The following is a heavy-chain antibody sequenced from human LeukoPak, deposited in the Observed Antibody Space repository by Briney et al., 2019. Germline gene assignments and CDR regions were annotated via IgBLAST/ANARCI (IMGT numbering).Heavy chain of an antibody. CDR3: ARVLTVTNAPIDY. V-gene: IGHV3-7*01. Sequence: PGGSLRLSCAASGFTFSSYWMSWVRQAPGKGLEGVANIKQDGSEKYYVDSVKDRFTISRDNAKNSLYLQMNSLRAEDTAVYYCARVLTVTNAPIDYWGQGTLVTVSS. CDR1: GFTFSSYW. D-gene: IGHD4-17*01. CDR2: IKQDGSEK. J-gene: IGHJ4*02.